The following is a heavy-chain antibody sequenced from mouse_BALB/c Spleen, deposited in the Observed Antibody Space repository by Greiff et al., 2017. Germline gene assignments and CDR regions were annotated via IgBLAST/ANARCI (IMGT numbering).Heavy chain of an antibody. CDR2: ISDGGSYT. CDR3: AREGYDYYAMDY. V-gene: IGHV5-4*02. J-gene: IGHJ4*01. Sequence: EVKLVESGGGLVKPGGSLKLSCAASGFTFSDYYMYWVRQTPEKRLEWVATISDGGSYTYYPDSVKGRFTISRDNAKNNLYLQMSSLKSEDTAMYYCAREGYDYYAMDYWGQGTSVTVSS. D-gene: IGHD2-10*02. CDR1: GFTFSDYY.